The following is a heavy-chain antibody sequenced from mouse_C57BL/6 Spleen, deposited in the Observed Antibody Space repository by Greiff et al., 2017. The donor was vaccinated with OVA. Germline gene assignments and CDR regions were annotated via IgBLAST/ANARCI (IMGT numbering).Heavy chain of an antibody. CDR1: GFSLTSYA. J-gene: IGHJ1*03. V-gene: IGHV2-9-1*01. CDR3: ARNDYGSSYGYFDV. D-gene: IGHD1-1*01. Sequence: VQVESGPGLVAPSQSLSITCTVSGFSLTSYAISWVRQPPGKGLEWLGVIWTGGGTNYNSALKSRLSISKDNSKSQVFLKMNSLQTDDTARYYCARNDYGSSYGYFDVWGTGTTVTVSS. CDR2: IWTGGGT.